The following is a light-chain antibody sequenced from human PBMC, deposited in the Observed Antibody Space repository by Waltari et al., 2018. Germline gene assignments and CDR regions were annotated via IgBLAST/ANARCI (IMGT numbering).Light chain of an antibody. CDR2: KGS. J-gene: IGLJ3*02. CDR1: SGSVSTTSY. Sequence: QTVVTQEPSLSVSPGGTVTLTCAVTSGSVSTTSYASWYQQTPGQPPRTLVYKGSSRSAGVPDRFSGSILGNKAALTITGAQADDESNYYCSLYMGSGIWVFGGGTKLTVL. V-gene: IGLV8-61*01. CDR3: SLYMGSGIWV.